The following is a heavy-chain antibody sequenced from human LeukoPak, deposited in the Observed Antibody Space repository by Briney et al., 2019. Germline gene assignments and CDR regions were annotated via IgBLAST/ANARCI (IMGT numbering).Heavy chain of an antibody. J-gene: IGHJ4*02. CDR2: IYYSGST. D-gene: IGHD2-15*01. CDR1: GGSISSSSYY. V-gene: IGHV4-39*01. CDR3: ARHGYCSGGSCYWDY. Sequence: SETLSLTCTVSGGSISSSSYYWGWIRRPPGKGLEWIGNIYYSGSTYYNPSLKSRVTISVDTSKNQFSLKLSSVTAADTAVYYCARHGYCSGGSCYWDYWGQGTLVTVSS.